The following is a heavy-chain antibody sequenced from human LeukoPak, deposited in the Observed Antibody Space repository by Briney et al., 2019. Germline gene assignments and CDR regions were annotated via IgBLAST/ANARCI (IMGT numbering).Heavy chain of an antibody. J-gene: IGHJ6*03. CDR2: FDPEDGET. CDR3: ARGGNPGNYYYYMDV. V-gene: IGHV1-24*01. Sequence: ASVKVSCKVSGYTLTELSMHWVRQAPGKGLEWMGGFDPEDGETIYAQKFQGRVTITADESTSTAYMELSSLRSEDTAVYYCARGGNPGNYYYYMDVWGKGTTVTVSS. D-gene: IGHD4-23*01. CDR1: GYTLTELS.